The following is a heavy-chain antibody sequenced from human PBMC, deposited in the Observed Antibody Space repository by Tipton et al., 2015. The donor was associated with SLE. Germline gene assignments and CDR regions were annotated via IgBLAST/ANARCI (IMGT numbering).Heavy chain of an antibody. CDR2: IYYSGST. Sequence: TLSLTCTVSGGSISSSSYYWGWIRQPPGKGLEWIGSIYYSGSTYYNPSLKSRVTISVDTSKNQFSLKLSSVTAADTAVYYCATILTGDHYFDYWGQGTLVTVSS. CDR1: GGSISSSSYY. D-gene: IGHD7-27*01. J-gene: IGHJ4*02. V-gene: IGHV4-39*01. CDR3: ATILTGDHYFDY.